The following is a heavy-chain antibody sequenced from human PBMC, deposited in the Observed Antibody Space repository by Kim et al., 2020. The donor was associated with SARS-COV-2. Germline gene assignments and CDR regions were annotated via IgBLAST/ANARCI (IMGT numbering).Heavy chain of an antibody. D-gene: IGHD3-3*01. CDR2: INPSGGGP. CDR1: GYTFTSYY. CDR3: AKDVYDFWGAPGERNWFDP. Sequence: ASVKVSCKASGYTFTSYYMHWVRQAPGQGLEWMGIINPSGGGPSYAQKFQGRVTMTRDTSTSTAYMELGGLRSEDTAVNYCAKDVYDFWGAPGERNWFDP. J-gene: IGHJ5*02. V-gene: IGHV1-46*01.